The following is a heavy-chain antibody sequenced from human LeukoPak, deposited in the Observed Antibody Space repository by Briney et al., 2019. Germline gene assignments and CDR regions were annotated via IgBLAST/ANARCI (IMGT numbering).Heavy chain of an antibody. CDR2: ISYDGSNK. V-gene: IGHV3-30-3*01. CDR3: ARDERRVLGATMNHFDY. CDR1: GFTFSSYA. D-gene: IGHD1-26*01. J-gene: IGHJ4*02. Sequence: GGSLRLSCAASGFTFSSYAMHWVRQAPGKGLEWVAVISYDGSNKYYADSVKGRFTISRDNSKNTLYLQMNSLRAEDTAVYYCARDERRVLGATMNHFDYWGQGTLVTVSS.